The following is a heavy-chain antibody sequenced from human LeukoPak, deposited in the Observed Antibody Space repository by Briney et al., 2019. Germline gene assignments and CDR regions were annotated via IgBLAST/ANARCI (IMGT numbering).Heavy chain of an antibody. CDR3: ARQLGYCSDGNCYFDS. CDR1: GFTFSSSD. CDR2: VSTSGGVT. V-gene: IGHV3-23*01. D-gene: IGHD2-15*01. J-gene: IGHJ4*02. Sequence: GGTLRLSCAASGFTFSSSDMSWVRQAPGKGLEWVSAVSTSGGVTYYPDSVKGRFTISRDNSKNTLYLQMNSLRAEDTALYYCARQLGYCSDGNCYFDSWGQGTLVTVSS.